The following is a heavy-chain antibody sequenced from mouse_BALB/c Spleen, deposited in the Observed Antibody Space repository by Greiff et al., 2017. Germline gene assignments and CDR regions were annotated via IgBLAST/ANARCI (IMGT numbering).Heavy chain of an antibody. CDR3: PRRPNYQFAY. CDR1: GFTFSSYG. J-gene: IGHJ3*01. CDR2: INSNGGST. Sequence: EVQLVESGGGLVQPGGSLKLSCAASGFTFSSYGMSWVRQTPDKRLELVATINSNGGSTYYPDSVKGRFTISRDNAKNTLYLQMSSLKSEDTAMYYCPRRPNYQFAYWGQGTLVTVSA. D-gene: IGHD2-1*01. V-gene: IGHV5-6-3*01.